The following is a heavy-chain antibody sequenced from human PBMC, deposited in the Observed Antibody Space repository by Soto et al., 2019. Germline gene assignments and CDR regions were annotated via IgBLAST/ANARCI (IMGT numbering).Heavy chain of an antibody. CDR1: GFTFSSYG. D-gene: IGHD5-18*01. CDR2: IWCDGSNK. Sequence: QVQLVESGGGVVQPGRSLRLSCAASGFTFSSYGMHWVRQAPGKGLEWVAVIWCDGSNKYYADSVKGRFTISRDNSKNTLYLQMHSLRAEDTAVYYCARDHFTAMAQGSVAFDIWGQGTMVTVSS. J-gene: IGHJ3*02. V-gene: IGHV3-33*01. CDR3: ARDHFTAMAQGSVAFDI.